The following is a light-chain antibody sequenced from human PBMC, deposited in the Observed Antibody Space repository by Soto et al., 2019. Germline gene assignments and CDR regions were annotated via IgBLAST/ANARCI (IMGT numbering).Light chain of an antibody. CDR1: QSVSSY. J-gene: IGKJ1*01. CDR2: GAS. Sequence: EIVLTQSPGTLSLSPGERATLSCRASQSVSSYLAWYQQKPGQAPRLLIYGASSRATGIPDRFSGSGSGTDFTLTISRLEPEDFAVYYCQKYGSSSRTFGQETMVEIK. V-gene: IGKV3-20*01. CDR3: QKYGSSSRT.